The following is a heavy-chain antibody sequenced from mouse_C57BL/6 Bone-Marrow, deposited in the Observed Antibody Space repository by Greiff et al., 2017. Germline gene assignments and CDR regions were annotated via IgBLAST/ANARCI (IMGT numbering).Heavy chain of an antibody. D-gene: IGHD1-1*01. Sequence: QVQLQQSGAELVRPGASVKLSCKASGYTFTSYGISWVKQRTGQGLEWIGEIYPRSGNTYYNEKFKGKATLTADKSSSTAYMELRSLTSEDSAVYFCAQGVYYSGFAYWCQGTLVTVSA. J-gene: IGHJ3*01. CDR3: AQGVYYSGFAY. V-gene: IGHV1-81*01. CDR2: IYPRSGNT. CDR1: GYTFTSYG.